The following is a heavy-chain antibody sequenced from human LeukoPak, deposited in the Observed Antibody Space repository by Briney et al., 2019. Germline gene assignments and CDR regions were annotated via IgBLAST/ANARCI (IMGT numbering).Heavy chain of an antibody. CDR2: INSDGSST. Sequence: GASERLSWAASGLTFSSYWMHWVRHAPGKGMGWVSRINSDGSSTMYAHSMKGRFTISRDNAKNTLYLQMNSLRAEDTAVYYCAREGPSSTSYGYWGQGTLVTVSS. CDR1: GLTFSSYW. V-gene: IGHV3-74*03. CDR3: AREGPSSTSYGY. D-gene: IGHD2-2*01. J-gene: IGHJ4*02.